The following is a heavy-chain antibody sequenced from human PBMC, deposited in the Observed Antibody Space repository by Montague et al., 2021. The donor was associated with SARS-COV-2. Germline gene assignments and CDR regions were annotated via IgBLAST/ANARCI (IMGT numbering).Heavy chain of an antibody. CDR3: ARGSPIAISVNAFDL. D-gene: IGHD3-9*01. CDR1: GESISGVCFY. J-gene: IGHJ3*01. V-gene: IGHV4-61*02. CDR2: ANRSGAT. Sequence: TLSLTCTVSGESISGVCFYWTWIRPSAGLGLEWIGRANRSGATNSTLSLKTRVTISLYTTNNQLSLNLTSVTAADAAVYSCARGSPIAISVNAFDLWGQGTMVTVSS.